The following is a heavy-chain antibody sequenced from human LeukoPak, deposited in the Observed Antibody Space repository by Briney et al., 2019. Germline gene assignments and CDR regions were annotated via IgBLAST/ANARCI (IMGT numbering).Heavy chain of an antibody. CDR3: ARQYSANFPRNYFDY. V-gene: IGHV4-59*01. D-gene: IGHD1-26*01. CDR1: GGSLSSYY. Sequence: PSETLSLTCTVSGGSLSSYYWSWIRQPPGKGLEWIGYIYYSVTTNYNPSHQSRVTLSIDTSKNRFSLKLSSVTAADTAVYYCARQYSANFPRNYFDYWGQGTLVTVSS. CDR2: IYYSVTT. J-gene: IGHJ4*02.